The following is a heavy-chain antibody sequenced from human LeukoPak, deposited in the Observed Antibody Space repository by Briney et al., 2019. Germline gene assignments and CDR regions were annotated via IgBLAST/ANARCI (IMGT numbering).Heavy chain of an antibody. D-gene: IGHD3-10*01. CDR1: GGSISSYY. V-gene: IGHV4-59*12. CDR2: IYYSGST. CDR3: ARYGFGESTLYYFDY. Sequence: SETLSLTCTVSGGSISSYYWSWIRQPPGKGLEWIGYIYYSGSTNYNPSLKSRVTISVDKSKNQFSLKLSSVTAADTAVYYCARYGFGESTLYYFDYWGQGTLVTVSS. J-gene: IGHJ4*02.